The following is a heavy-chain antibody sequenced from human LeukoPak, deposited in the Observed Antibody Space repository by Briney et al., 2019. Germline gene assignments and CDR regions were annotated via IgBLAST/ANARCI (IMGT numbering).Heavy chain of an antibody. CDR2: ISSSSSYI. J-gene: IGHJ4*02. CDR1: GFTFSSYS. CDR3: ARVEYYYDSSGTRPNDY. D-gene: IGHD3-22*01. Sequence: PGGSLRLSCAASGFTFSSYSMNWVRQAPGKGLEWVSSISSSSSYIYYADSVKGRFTISRDNAKNSLYLQMNSLRAEDTAVYYCARVEYYYDSSGTRPNDYWGQGTLVTVSS. V-gene: IGHV3-21*01.